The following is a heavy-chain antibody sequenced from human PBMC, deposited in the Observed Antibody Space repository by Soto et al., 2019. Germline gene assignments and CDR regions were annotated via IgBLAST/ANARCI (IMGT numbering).Heavy chain of an antibody. CDR2: IIPILGIA. V-gene: IGHV1-69*04. Sequence: GASVKVSCKASGGTFSSYTISWVRQAPGQGLEWMGRIIPILGIANYAQKFQGRVTITADKSTSTAYMELNSLRVEDTAVYFCARDRGLPDSFDIWGQGTMVTVSS. D-gene: IGHD3-10*01. J-gene: IGHJ3*02. CDR3: ARDRGLPDSFDI. CDR1: GGTFSSYT.